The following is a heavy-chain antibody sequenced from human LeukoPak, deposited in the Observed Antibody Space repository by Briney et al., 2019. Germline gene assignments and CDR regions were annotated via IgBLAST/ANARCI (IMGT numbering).Heavy chain of an antibody. V-gene: IGHV3-21*04. Sequence: PGGSLRLSCAASGLTFSSYNMNWVRQAPGKGLEWVSFISSSSSYIYYADSVKGRFTISRDNSKNTLYLQMNSLRAGDTAIYYCAKAGNIRFDYWGQGTLVTVSS. D-gene: IGHD2/OR15-2a*01. J-gene: IGHJ4*02. CDR3: AKAGNIRFDY. CDR1: GLTFSSYN. CDR2: ISSSSSYI.